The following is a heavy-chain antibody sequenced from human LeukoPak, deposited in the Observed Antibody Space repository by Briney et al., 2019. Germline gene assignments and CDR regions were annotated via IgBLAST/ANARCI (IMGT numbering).Heavy chain of an antibody. D-gene: IGHD2-15*01. J-gene: IGHJ5*01. Sequence: SETLSLTCTVSVGSISSYYWSWVRQPPGKGLEWIGYIYTSGSTNYNPSLKSRVTISVDASKNQFSLKLSSVTAADTAVYYCARHVVARNLHFDSWGQGTLVTVSS. V-gene: IGHV4-4*09. CDR2: IYTSGST. CDR1: VGSISSYY. CDR3: ARHVVARNLHFDS.